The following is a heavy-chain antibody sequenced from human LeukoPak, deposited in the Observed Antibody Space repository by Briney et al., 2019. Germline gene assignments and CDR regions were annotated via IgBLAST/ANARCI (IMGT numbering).Heavy chain of an antibody. Sequence: PGGSLRLSCAASGFTFSSYSMNWVRQAPGKGLEWVSSISSSSSYIYCADSVKGRFTISRDNAKNSLYLQMNSLRAEDTAVYYCARDSSGYSGYDPCPWGQGTLVTVSS. CDR1: GFTFSSYS. CDR2: ISSSSSYI. CDR3: ARDSSGYSGYDPCP. D-gene: IGHD5-12*01. J-gene: IGHJ5*02. V-gene: IGHV3-21*01.